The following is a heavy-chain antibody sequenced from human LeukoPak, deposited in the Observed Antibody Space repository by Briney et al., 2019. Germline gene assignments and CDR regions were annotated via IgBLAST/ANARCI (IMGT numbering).Heavy chain of an antibody. D-gene: IGHD3-3*01. V-gene: IGHV1-8*01. Sequence: PGASVKVSCKASGYTFTSYDINWVRQATGQGLEWMGWMNPNSGKQGYAQKFQGRVTMTRNTSISQAYMELSSLRSEDTAVNYCARVYDFWSGTYGKGVWGQGTTVTVSS. J-gene: IGHJ6*02. CDR3: ARVYDFWSGTYGKGV. CDR1: GYTFTSYD. CDR2: MNPNSGKQ.